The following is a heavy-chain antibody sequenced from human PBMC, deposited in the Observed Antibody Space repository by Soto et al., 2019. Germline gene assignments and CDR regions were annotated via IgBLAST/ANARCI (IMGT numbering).Heavy chain of an antibody. D-gene: IGHD3-22*01. V-gene: IGHV1-46*01. J-gene: IGHJ6*04. CDR2: INPSGGST. Sequence: EASVKVSCKASGYTFTSYYMHWVRQAPGQGLEWMGIINPSGGSTSYAQKFQGRVTMTRDTSTSTVYMDLSSLRSEDTAVYYCAREAIVVESKYYSGMDVWGKGTRVTVSS. CDR3: AREAIVVESKYYSGMDV. CDR1: GYTFTSYY.